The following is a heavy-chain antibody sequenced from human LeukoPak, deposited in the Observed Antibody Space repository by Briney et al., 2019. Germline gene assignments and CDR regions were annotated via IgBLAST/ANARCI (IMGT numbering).Heavy chain of an antibody. V-gene: IGHV3-11*01. CDR1: GFTFSDYY. D-gene: IGHD3-22*01. CDR2: ISSSCSTI. J-gene: IGHJ4*02. Sequence: GWSLRLSCAASGFTFSDYYMSWIRQAPGKGLEGVSYISSSCSTIYYADSVKGRFTISRDNAKNSLYLQMNSLRAEDTAVYYCARGLTYYYDSSGYYSLRYWGQGTLVTVSS. CDR3: ARGLTYYYDSSGYYSLRY.